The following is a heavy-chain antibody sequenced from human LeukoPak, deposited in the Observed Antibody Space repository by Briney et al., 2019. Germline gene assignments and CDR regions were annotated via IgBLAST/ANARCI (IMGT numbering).Heavy chain of an antibody. D-gene: IGHD3-3*01. CDR2: ISGSGGST. CDR1: GFTFSSYA. Sequence: TGGSLRLSCAASGFTFSSYAMSWVRQAPGKGLEWVSGISGSGGSTHYADSVKGRFTISRDNSKNTLYLQMNSLRAEDTAIYYCAKEGSFWSGVYAFDIWGQGTVVTVSS. J-gene: IGHJ3*02. V-gene: IGHV3-23*01. CDR3: AKEGSFWSGVYAFDI.